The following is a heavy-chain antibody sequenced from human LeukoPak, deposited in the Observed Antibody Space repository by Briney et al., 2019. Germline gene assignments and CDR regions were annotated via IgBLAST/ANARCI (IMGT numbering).Heavy chain of an antibody. CDR2: IYYSGST. CDR1: GGSISSYY. V-gene: IGHV4-59*01. CDR3: ARGQALYYDILTGCPLFDY. D-gene: IGHD3-9*01. Sequence: PSETLSLTCTVSGGSISSYYWSWIRQPPGKGLEWIGYIYYSGSTNYNPSLKSRVTISVDTSKNQFSLKLSSVTAADTAVYYCARGQALYYDILTGCPLFDYWGQGTLVTVSS. J-gene: IGHJ4*02.